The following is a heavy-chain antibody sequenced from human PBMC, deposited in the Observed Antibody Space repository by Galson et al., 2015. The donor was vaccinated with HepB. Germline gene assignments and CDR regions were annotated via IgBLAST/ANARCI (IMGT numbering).Heavy chain of an antibody. J-gene: IGHJ3*01. V-gene: IGHV6-1*01. CDR3: ARDGWEQGDGFDV. D-gene: IGHD1/OR15-1a*01. Sequence: CAISGDSVSGPVVVWNWIRQSPSRGLEWLGRTYYRSGWYYDYAVSVRSRITINPDTSKNQFSLHLDSVTPEDTAVYYCARDGWEQGDGFDVWGQGTLVTVSS. CDR1: GDSVSGPVVV. CDR2: TYYRSGWYY.